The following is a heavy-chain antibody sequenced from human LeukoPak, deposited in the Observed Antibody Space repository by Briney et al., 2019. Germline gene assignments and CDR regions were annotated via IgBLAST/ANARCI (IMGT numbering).Heavy chain of an antibody. CDR2: INPNSGGT. D-gene: IGHD3-22*01. J-gene: IGHJ4*02. V-gene: IGHV1-2*02. Sequence: ASVKVSCKASGYTFTGYYMHWVRQAPGQGREWMGWINPNSGGTNYAQKFQGRVTMTRDTSISTAYMELSRLRSDDTAVYYCARSPRHYYYDSSGYYRNQLVDYWGQGTLVTVSS. CDR1: GYTFTGYY. CDR3: ARSPRHYYYDSSGYYRNQLVDY.